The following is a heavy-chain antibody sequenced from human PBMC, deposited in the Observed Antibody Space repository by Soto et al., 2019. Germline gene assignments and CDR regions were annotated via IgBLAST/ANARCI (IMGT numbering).Heavy chain of an antibody. D-gene: IGHD2-15*01. CDR2: INPHGGST. CDR3: ARAGYCSGGTCFHGNCDY. V-gene: IGHV1-46*01. Sequence: QVQLVQSGAEVKRPGASVKVSCKASGYTFTTYYMHWVRQAPGQGLEWLGIINPHGGSTTYAQKFQGRVTMTRDTSTSTVYWELSSLRSEDTAVYYCARAGYCSGGTCFHGNCDYWGQGTLVTVSA. CDR1: GYTFTTYY. J-gene: IGHJ4*02.